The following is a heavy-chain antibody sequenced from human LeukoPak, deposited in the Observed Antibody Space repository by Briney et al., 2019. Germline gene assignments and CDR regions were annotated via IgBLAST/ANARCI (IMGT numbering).Heavy chain of an antibody. V-gene: IGHV4-30-2*01. CDR3: ARGAGSGWYFGAFDI. CDR1: GGSISSGGYS. Sequence: SQTLSLTCAVSGGSISSGGYSWSWTRQPPGKGLEWIGYIYHSGSTYYNPSLKSRVTISVDRSKNQFSLKLSSVTAADTAVYYCARGAGSGWYFGAFDIWGQGTMVTVSS. CDR2: IYHSGST. D-gene: IGHD6-19*01. J-gene: IGHJ3*02.